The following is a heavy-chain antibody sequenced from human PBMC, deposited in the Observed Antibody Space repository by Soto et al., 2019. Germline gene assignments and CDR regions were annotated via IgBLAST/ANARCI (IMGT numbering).Heavy chain of an antibody. CDR1: GGSFSGYY. Sequence: SETLSLTCAVYGGSFSGYYWSWIRQPPGKGLEWIGEINHSGSTNYNPSLKSRVTISVDTSKNQFSLKLSSVTAADTAVYYCARGRKGQWLVLYYFDYWGQRTLVTVSS. V-gene: IGHV4-34*01. J-gene: IGHJ4*02. CDR3: ARGRKGQWLVLYYFDY. CDR2: INHSGST. D-gene: IGHD6-19*01.